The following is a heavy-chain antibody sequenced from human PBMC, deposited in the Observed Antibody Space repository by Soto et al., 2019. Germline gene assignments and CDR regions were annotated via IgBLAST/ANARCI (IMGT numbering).Heavy chain of an antibody. CDR1: GGSISSYY. J-gene: IGHJ5*02. Sequence: QVQLQESGPGLVKPSETLSLTCTVSGGSISSYYWSWIRQPPGKGLEWIGYIYYSGSTNYNPSLKSRSTISVDTSKNQFSLKLSSVTAADTAVYYCASTYYYDSSGYFSFWFDPWGQGTLVTVSS. V-gene: IGHV4-59*08. CDR3: ASTYYYDSSGYFSFWFDP. D-gene: IGHD3-22*01. CDR2: IYYSGST.